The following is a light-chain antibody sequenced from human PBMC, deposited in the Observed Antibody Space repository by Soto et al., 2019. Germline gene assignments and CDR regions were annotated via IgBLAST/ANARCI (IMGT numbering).Light chain of an antibody. J-gene: IGLJ2*01. CDR2: YDD. Sequence: QSVLTQPPSVSATPGQRVTISCSGSSSNIGDNPVNWYQHVPGKAPKLLIYYDDLMPSGVSARFSGSKSGTSASLAISGLQSEDEADYYCAAWDDSLNGVVFGGGTKLTVL. CDR3: AAWDDSLNGVV. V-gene: IGLV1-36*01. CDR1: SSNIGDNP.